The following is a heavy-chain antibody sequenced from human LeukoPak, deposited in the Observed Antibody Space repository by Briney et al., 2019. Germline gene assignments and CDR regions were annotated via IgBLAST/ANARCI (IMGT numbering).Heavy chain of an antibody. D-gene: IGHD2-2*01. CDR1: GGSIGGYY. CDR3: AREGTSSHRLDV. CDR2: IYYSGSI. Sequence: SETLSLTCTVSGGSIGGYYWSWIRRPPGKGLEWIGYIYYSGSIKYSPSLKSRVTISVDTSRTQFSLKVSSVTAADTAVYYCAREGTSSHRLDVWGQGTTVTVSS. J-gene: IGHJ6*02. V-gene: IGHV4-59*01.